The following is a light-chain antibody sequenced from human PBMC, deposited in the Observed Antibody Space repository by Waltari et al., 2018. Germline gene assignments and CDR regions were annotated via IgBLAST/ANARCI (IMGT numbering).Light chain of an antibody. Sequence: DFQMNQSPSCLSASVGDRVTITCRASQRISTYLNWYQQKPGEVPRLLIFLASSLQSGVPSRFSCSGSVTDFTLTISTLQPEDFATYFCQQTYSMPWSFCQGTNVEIK. CDR1: QRISTY. J-gene: IGKJ1*01. V-gene: IGKV1-39*01. CDR2: LAS. CDR3: QQTYSMPWS.